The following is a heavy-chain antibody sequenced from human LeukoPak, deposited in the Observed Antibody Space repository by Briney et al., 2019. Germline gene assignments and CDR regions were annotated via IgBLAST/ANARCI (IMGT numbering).Heavy chain of an antibody. V-gene: IGHV4-31*03. J-gene: IGHJ6*03. CDR3: ASRDAPPGYYYYMDV. CDR1: GGSISSGGYY. Sequence: PSETLSLTCTVSGGSISSGGYYWSWIRQHPGKGLEWIGYIYYSGSTYYNPSLKSRVTISVDTSKNQFSLKLSSVTAADTAVYYCASRDAPPGYYYYMDVWGIGTTVTVSS. D-gene: IGHD3-10*01. CDR2: IYYSGST.